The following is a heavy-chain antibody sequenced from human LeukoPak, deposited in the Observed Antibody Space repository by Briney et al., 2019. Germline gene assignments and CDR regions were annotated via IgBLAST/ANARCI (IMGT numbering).Heavy chain of an antibody. Sequence: PGESLRLSCEASGFTFKNYAMHWVRQAPGKGLVYVSTVSNNGGSTSYRESVKGRFTISRDNSKNTLYLQMGSLRVEGMGLYYCARNGYNSAHFDCWGQGTLVSVSS. D-gene: IGHD5-24*01. V-gene: IGHV3-64*02. CDR2: VSNNGGST. CDR1: GFTFKNYA. J-gene: IGHJ4*02. CDR3: ARNGYNSAHFDC.